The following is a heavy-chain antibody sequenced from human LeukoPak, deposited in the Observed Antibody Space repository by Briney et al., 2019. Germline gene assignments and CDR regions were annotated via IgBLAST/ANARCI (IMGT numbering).Heavy chain of an antibody. CDR1: GFNFTMSA. Sequence: GGSLRLSCSGSGFNFTMSAMSWVRQAPGKGLAWVSGISASGGDTSYADSARGRFTISRDNAKNTLYMQMNSLRAEDTAVYFCARDFAGYNDHWGQGTLVTVSS. D-gene: IGHD5-24*01. J-gene: IGHJ4*02. CDR2: ISASGGDT. V-gene: IGHV3-23*01. CDR3: ARDFAGYNDH.